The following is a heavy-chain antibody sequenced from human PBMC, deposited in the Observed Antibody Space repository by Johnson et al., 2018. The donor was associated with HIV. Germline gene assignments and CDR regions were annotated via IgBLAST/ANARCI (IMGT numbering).Heavy chain of an antibody. CDR3: AKDWGAAAGSGAFDI. D-gene: IGHD6-13*01. J-gene: IGHJ3*02. CDR1: GFTFSSYG. V-gene: IGHV3-30*02. CDR2: IQHDGKKE. Sequence: QMQLVESGGGVVLPGWSLRLSCEASGFTFSSYGMHWVRQAPGKGLEWVAFIQHDGKKELYGDSVKGRFTISRDNSKHPLYLYMTSLRSDDTTTYYCAKDWGAAAGSGAFDIWGQGTLVTVSS.